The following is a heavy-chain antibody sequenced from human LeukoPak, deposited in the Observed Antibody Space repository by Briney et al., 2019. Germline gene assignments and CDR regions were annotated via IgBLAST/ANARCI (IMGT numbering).Heavy chain of an antibody. CDR2: ISSCGSTI. J-gene: IGHJ3*02. V-gene: IGHV3-48*03. Sequence: GGSLRLSCAASGFTFSSYEMNWVRQAPGKGLEWVSYISSCGSTIYYADSVKGRFTISRDNAKNSLYLQVNSLRAEDTAVYYCAREVSQQLAAFDIWGQGTMVTVSS. CDR1: GFTFSSYE. D-gene: IGHD6-13*01. CDR3: AREVSQQLAAFDI.